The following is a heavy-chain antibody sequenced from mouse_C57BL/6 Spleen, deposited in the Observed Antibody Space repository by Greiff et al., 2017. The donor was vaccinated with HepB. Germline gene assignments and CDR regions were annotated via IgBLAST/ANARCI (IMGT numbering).Heavy chain of an antibody. V-gene: IGHV1-18*01. CDR2: INPNNGGT. J-gene: IGHJ4*01. CDR1: GYTFTDYN. D-gene: IGHD1-1*01. CDR3: ARRIYYYVHYYAMDY. Sequence: VQLQQSGPELVKPGASVKIPCKASGYTFTDYNMDWVKQSHGKSLEWIGDINPNNGGTIYNQKFKGKATLTVDKSSSTAYMELRSLTSEDTAVYYCARRIYYYVHYYAMDYWGQGTSVTVSS.